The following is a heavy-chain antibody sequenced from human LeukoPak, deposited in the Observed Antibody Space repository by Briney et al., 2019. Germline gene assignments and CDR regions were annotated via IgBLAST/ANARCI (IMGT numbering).Heavy chain of an antibody. CDR3: AKESYSGYLDY. CDR2: VTSSGGHM. CDR1: GFIFSDYY. D-gene: IGHD1-26*01. Sequence: GGSLRLSCAASGFIFSDYYMTWIRQAPGKGLEWVSYVTSSGGHMYYADSAKGRFTISRDNAKNSLDLQMNSLRAEDTAVYYCAKESYSGYLDYWGQGTLVTVSS. V-gene: IGHV3-11*01. J-gene: IGHJ4*02.